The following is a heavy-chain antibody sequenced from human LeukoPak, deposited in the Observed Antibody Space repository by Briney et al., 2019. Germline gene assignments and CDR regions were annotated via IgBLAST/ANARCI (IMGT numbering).Heavy chain of an antibody. Sequence: ASVKVSCKASGYTFTSYAMHWVRQAPGQRLEGMGWINAGNGNTKYSQEFQGRVTITRNTSISTAYMELSSLRSEDTAVYYCARVYAYSSSWYYFDYWGQGTLVTVSS. CDR2: INAGNGNT. CDR1: GYTFTSYA. J-gene: IGHJ4*02. V-gene: IGHV1-3*03. CDR3: ARVYAYSSSWYYFDY. D-gene: IGHD6-13*01.